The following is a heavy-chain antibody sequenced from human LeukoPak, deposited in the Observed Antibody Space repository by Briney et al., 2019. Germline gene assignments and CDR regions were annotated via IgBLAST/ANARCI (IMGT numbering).Heavy chain of an antibody. V-gene: IGHV3-15*07. D-gene: IGHD3-22*01. CDR2: IKSKTDGGTT. Sequence: GGSLRLSCAASGFTFSNAWTNWVRQAPGKGLEWVGRIKSKTDGGTTDYAAPVKGRFTISRDDSKNTLYLQMNSLKTEDTAVYYCTYLFDSSGYYYVDYWGQGTLVTVSS. CDR1: GFTFSNAW. CDR3: TYLFDSSGYYYVDY. J-gene: IGHJ4*02.